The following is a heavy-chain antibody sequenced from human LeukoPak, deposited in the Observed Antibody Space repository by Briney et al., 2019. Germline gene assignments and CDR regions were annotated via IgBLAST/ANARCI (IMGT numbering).Heavy chain of an antibody. CDR2: INHSGST. D-gene: IGHD3-10*01. J-gene: IGHJ4*02. Sequence: SETLSLTCAVYGGFFSGYYWSWIRQPPGKGLEWIGEINHSGSTNYNPSLKSRVTISVDTSKNQFSLKLSSVTAADTAVYYCARGLGSKVDYWGQGTLVTVSS. CDR3: ARGLGSKVDY. CDR1: GGFFSGYY. V-gene: IGHV4-34*01.